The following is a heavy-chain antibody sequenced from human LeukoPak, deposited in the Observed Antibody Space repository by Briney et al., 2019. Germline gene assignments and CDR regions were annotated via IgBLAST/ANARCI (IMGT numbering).Heavy chain of an antibody. Sequence: GGSLRLSCAASGFTFSSYEMNWVRQAPGKGLEWVSYISSSGSTIYYADSVKGRFTISRDNAKNSLYLQMNSLRAEDTAVYYCARDSTTRGLDYWGQGTLVTVSS. CDR1: GFTFSSYE. CDR3: ARDSTTRGLDY. D-gene: IGHD1-14*01. V-gene: IGHV3-48*03. CDR2: ISSSGSTI. J-gene: IGHJ4*02.